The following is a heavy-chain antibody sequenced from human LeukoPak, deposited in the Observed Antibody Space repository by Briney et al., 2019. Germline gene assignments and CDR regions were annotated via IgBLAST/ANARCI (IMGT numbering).Heavy chain of an antibody. CDR2: INPNSGGI. CDR1: GYTFTGYY. J-gene: IGHJ4*02. V-gene: IGHV1-2*02. Sequence: ASVKVSCKASGYTFTGYYMHWVRQAPGQGLEWMGWINPNSGGINYAQKFQGRVTMARDTSISTAYMELSRLRSDDTAVYYCATAYSSGWSAIDYWGQGTPVTVSS. CDR3: ATAYSSGWSAIDY. D-gene: IGHD6-19*01.